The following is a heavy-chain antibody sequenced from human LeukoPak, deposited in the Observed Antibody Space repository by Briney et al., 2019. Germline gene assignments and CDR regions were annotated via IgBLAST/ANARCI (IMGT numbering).Heavy chain of an antibody. J-gene: IGHJ4*02. CDR3: ARGRVYDFWSGYPYYFDY. CDR2: INHSGST. D-gene: IGHD3-3*01. V-gene: IGHV4-34*01. CDR1: GGSFSGYY. Sequence: QPSETLSLTCAVYGGSFSGYYWSWIRQPPGKGLEWIGEINHSGSTNYNPSLKSRVTISVDTSKNQFSLKLSSVTAADTAVYYCARGRVYDFWSGYPYYFDYWGQGTLVTVSS.